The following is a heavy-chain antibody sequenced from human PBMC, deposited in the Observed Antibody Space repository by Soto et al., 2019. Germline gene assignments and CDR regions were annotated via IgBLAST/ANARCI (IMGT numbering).Heavy chain of an antibody. V-gene: IGHV1-69*01. CDR1: GGTFSSYA. Sequence: QVQLVQSGAEVKKPGSSVKVSCKASGGTFSSYAISWVRQAPGQGLEWMGGIIPIFGTANYAQKFQGRVTITADESTSSAYMELSSLRSEDTAVYYCARLEDYYDSSGYYNWFYPCGQGTLVTVAS. J-gene: IGHJ5*02. CDR2: IIPIFGTA. D-gene: IGHD3-22*01. CDR3: ARLEDYYDSSGYYNWFYP.